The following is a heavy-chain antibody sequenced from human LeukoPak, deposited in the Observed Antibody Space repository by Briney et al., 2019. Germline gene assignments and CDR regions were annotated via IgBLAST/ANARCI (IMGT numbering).Heavy chain of an antibody. V-gene: IGHV1-18*01. CDR2: ISAYNSNT. Sequence: GASVKVSCKASGYTFTSYGISWVRQAPGQGLEWMGWISAYNSNTNYAQKLQGRVTMTTDTSTSTAYMELRSLRSDDTAVYYCARVQRAYSGSYSDYWGQGTLVTVSS. J-gene: IGHJ4*02. CDR3: ARVQRAYSGSYSDY. CDR1: GYTFTSYG. D-gene: IGHD1-26*01.